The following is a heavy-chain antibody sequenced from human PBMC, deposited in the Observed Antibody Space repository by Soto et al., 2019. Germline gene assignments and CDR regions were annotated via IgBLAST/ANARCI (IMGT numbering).Heavy chain of an antibody. D-gene: IGHD6-6*01. CDR2: IKPDGSAT. Sequence: VQLVESGGGLVQPGGSLRLSCAVSGFTFGSYWMNWVRLIPGKGLEWVAYIKPDGSATYYVDSVKGRFTISRDNAKNSLYLQMDSLRAEDTALYYCVKDMGYGSSSTFDYWGQGTLVTVSS. CDR1: GFTFGSYW. J-gene: IGHJ4*02. CDR3: VKDMGYGSSSTFDY. V-gene: IGHV3-7*03.